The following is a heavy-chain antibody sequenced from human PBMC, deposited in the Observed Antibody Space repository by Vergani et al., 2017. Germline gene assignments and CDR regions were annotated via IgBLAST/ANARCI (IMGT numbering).Heavy chain of an antibody. CDR1: GFTFSSYS. CDR2: ISISSSYL. D-gene: IGHD5-18*01. J-gene: IGHJ2*01. V-gene: IGHV3-21*02. CDR3: ARAPLDTAIAVVYWYFDL. Sequence: EVQLVESGGGLVKPGGSLRPSCAASGFTFSSYSMNWVGQAPGKGVEWVSSISISSSYLYYADSEKGRLTISRDNAKNSLELQINSLRAEDKAVYYCARAPLDTAIAVVYWYFDLWGRGALVTVSS.